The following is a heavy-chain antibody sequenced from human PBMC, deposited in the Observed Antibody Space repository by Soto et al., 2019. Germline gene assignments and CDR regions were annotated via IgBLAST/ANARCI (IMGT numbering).Heavy chain of an antibody. Sequence: QVQLVQSGAEVKKPGSSVKVSCKASGGTFSSYAISWVRQAPGQGLEWMGGIIPIFGTANYAKKFQGRVTITADKSTSTAYMELSSLRSDDTAVYYCAKPSTVTTYDGMDVWGQGTKVTVSS. D-gene: IGHD4-4*01. CDR1: GGTFSSYA. CDR2: IIPIFGTA. CDR3: AKPSTVTTYDGMDV. J-gene: IGHJ6*02. V-gene: IGHV1-69*06.